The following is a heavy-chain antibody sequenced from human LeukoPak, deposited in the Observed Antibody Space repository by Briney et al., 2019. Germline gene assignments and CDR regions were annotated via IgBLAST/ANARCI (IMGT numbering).Heavy chain of an antibody. V-gene: IGHV3-48*03. CDR1: GFTFSSYE. J-gene: IGHJ4*02. CDR2: ISSSGSTI. CDR3: ARAIDDFWSGYPDY. D-gene: IGHD3-3*01. Sequence: GGSLRLSCAASGFTFSSYEMNWVRQAPGKGLEWVSYISSSGSTIYYADSVKGRFTISRDNAKNSLYLQMNSLRAEDTAVYYCARAIDDFWSGYPDYWGQGTLVTVSS.